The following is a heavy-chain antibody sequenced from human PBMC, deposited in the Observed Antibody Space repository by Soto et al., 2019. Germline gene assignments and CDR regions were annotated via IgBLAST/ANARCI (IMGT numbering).Heavy chain of an antibody. CDR1: GYSITTGGYY. CDR2: IYYSVST. D-gene: IGHD6-19*01. CDR3: AREKDDGQWRQKGGYYYYGMDV. V-gene: IGHV4-39*07. J-gene: IGHJ6*02. Sequence: SETLSLTCFVSGYSITTGGYYWGWIRQPPGKGLEGVRSIYYSVSTNYNPPLKRRVTVAVDTTKNQCSLKLSYVTAADTALYYCAREKDDGQWRQKGGYYYYGMDVWGQGTTVTVSS.